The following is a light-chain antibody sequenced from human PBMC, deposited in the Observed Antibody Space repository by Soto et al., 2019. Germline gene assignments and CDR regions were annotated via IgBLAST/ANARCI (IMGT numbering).Light chain of an antibody. CDR2: AAS. V-gene: IGKV3D-20*02. CDR3: QQRSDWPIN. J-gene: IGKJ5*01. CDR1: QSVSSDF. Sequence: EIVLTQSPGTLSLSPGEGATLSCRASQSVSSDFLAWYQQKPGQAPRLLIYAASSRASGIPDRFSGSGSETEFTLTISTLDPEDFAVYYCQQRSDWPINFGQGTRLEI.